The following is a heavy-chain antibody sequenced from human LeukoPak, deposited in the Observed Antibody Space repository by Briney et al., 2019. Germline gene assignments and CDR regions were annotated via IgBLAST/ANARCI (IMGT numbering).Heavy chain of an antibody. V-gene: IGHV2-5*01. Sequence: SGPTLVKPTQTLTLTCTFSGFSLSTSGVGVGWIRQPPGKALEWLALIYWNDDKRYSPSLKSRLTITKDTPKNQVVLTMTNMDPVDTATYYCAHRWGGLRWPYLDYWGQGTLVTVSS. J-gene: IGHJ4*02. CDR1: GFSLSTSGVG. D-gene: IGHD4-23*01. CDR2: IYWNDDK. CDR3: AHRWGGLRWPYLDY.